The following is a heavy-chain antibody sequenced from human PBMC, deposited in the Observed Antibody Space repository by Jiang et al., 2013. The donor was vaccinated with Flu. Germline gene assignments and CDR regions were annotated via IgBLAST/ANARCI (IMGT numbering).Heavy chain of an antibody. CDR1: GGTFSSYA. CDR3: ARDRVLTGGHYYFDY. Sequence: EVKKPGSSVKVSCKASGGTFSSYAISWVRQAPGQGFEWMGGIIPIFGTANYAQKFQGRVTITADESTSTAYMELSSLRSEDTAVYYCARDRVLTGGHYYFDYWGQGTLVTVSS. V-gene: IGHV1-69*01. J-gene: IGHJ4*02. D-gene: IGHD3-9*01. CDR2: IIPIFGTA.